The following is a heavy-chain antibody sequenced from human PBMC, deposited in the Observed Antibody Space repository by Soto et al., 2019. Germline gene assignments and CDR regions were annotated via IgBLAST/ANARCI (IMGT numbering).Heavy chain of an antibody. CDR3: ARLALLWFGELYDYYYGMDV. CDR1: GGSFSGYY. D-gene: IGHD3-10*01. Sequence: SETLSLTCAVYGGSFSGYYWSWIRQPPGKGLEWIGEINHSGSTNYNPSLKSRVTISVDTSKNQFSLKLSSVTAADTAVYYCARLALLWFGELYDYYYGMDVWGPGTTVTVS. V-gene: IGHV4-34*01. J-gene: IGHJ6*02. CDR2: INHSGST.